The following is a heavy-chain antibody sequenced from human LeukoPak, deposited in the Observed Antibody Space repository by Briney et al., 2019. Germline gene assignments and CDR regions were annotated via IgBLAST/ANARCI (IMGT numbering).Heavy chain of an antibody. J-gene: IGHJ4*02. D-gene: IGHD3-22*01. CDR1: GGSISSGDYY. CDR2: VNYSGST. Sequence: SQTLSLTCTVSGGSISSGDYYWSWIRQPPGKGLEWIGCVNYSGSTKYNASLKSRVIMSVDTSKNQFSLKLSSVTAADTAVYYCARRHYYDSSGYLDYWGRGTLVTVSS. V-gene: IGHV4-30-4*08. CDR3: ARRHYYDSSGYLDY.